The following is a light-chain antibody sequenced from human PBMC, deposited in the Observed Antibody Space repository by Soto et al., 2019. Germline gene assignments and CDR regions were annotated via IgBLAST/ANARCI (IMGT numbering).Light chain of an antibody. CDR3: QQSNKWSPIFT. CDR1: QSVGTY. Sequence: EIVLTHSPATLSLSPGERATLSCSASQSVGTYLAWYPQKPGQAPRLLIYDASNRATGIPARFSGSGSGTDFTLTISSLEPEDFAVYYCQQSNKWSPIFTFGPGTRVDFK. J-gene: IGKJ3*01. V-gene: IGKV3-11*01. CDR2: DAS.